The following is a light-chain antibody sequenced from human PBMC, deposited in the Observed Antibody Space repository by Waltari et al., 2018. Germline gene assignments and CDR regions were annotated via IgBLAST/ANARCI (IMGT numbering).Light chain of an antibody. CDR2: VNSDGSH. CDR1: SGHINNV. CDR3: QTGGHGTWV. J-gene: IGLJ3*02. Sequence: QLVLTQSPSASASLAASVKLTCTLSSGHINNVIAWLQQRPEKGPRYLMKVNSDGSHNKGDEIPDRFSGSSSGAERYLTISSLQSEDEADYFCQTGGHGTWVFGGGTKLTVL. V-gene: IGLV4-69*01.